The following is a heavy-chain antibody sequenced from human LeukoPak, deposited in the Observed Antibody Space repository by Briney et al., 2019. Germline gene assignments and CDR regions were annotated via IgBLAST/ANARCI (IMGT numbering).Heavy chain of an antibody. D-gene: IGHD2-15*01. CDR3: ARGEGGPDPYFDY. V-gene: IGHV4-30-2*01. CDR2: IYHSGST. J-gene: IGHJ4*02. Sequence: SETLSLICAVSGGSISSGGYSWSWIRQPPGKGLEWIGYIYHSGSTYYNPSLKSRVTISVDRSKNQFSLKLSSVTAADTAVYYCARGEGGPDPYFDYWGQGTLVTVSS. CDR1: GGSISSGGYS.